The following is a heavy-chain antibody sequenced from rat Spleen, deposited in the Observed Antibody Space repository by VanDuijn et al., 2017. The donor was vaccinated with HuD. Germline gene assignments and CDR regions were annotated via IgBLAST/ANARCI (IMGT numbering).Heavy chain of an antibody. Sequence: EVQLVESGGGLVQPGRSLKLSCAASGFTFSNYYMAWVRQALTKGREWVAYISTGGDNTYYRDSVQGRFTISRDNAKSTLYLQMDSLRSEDTATYYCATGPRILRLDWFAYWGQGTLVTVSS. J-gene: IGHJ3*01. D-gene: IGHD1-6*01. CDR3: ATGPRILRLDWFAY. V-gene: IGHV5-27*01. CDR1: GFTFSNYY. CDR2: ISTGGDNT.